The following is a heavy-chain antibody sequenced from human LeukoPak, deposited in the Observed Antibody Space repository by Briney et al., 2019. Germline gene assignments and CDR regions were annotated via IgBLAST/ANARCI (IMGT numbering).Heavy chain of an antibody. J-gene: IGHJ4*02. V-gene: IGHV1-69*04. CDR1: GGTFSSYA. Sequence: SVKVSCKASGGTFSSYAISWVRQAPGQGLEWMGRIIPILGIANYAQKFQGRVTITADKSTSTAYMELSSLRSEDTAVYYCARPGYSYGFDYWGQGTLVTVSS. CDR3: ARPGYSYGFDY. CDR2: IIPILGIA. D-gene: IGHD5-18*01.